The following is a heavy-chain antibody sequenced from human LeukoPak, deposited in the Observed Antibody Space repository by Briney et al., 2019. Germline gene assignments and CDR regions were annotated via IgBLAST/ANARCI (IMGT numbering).Heavy chain of an antibody. V-gene: IGHV4-28*03. CDR1: GCSISSNHW. D-gene: IGHD6-19*01. CDR2: IFYAGST. CDR3: ARAHSSGWPHMFDP. J-gene: IGHJ5*02. Sequence: SETLSLTCAVSGCSISSNHWWGWIRQPPGKGLEWIGYIFYAGSTYYNPSLKSRVTMSVDTSKNQFSLKVSSVTAADTAVYYCARAHSSGWPHMFDPWGQGTLVTVPS.